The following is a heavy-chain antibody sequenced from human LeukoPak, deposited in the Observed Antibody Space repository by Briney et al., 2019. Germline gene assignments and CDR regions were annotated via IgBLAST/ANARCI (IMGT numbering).Heavy chain of an antibody. D-gene: IGHD2-2*01. CDR2: INHSGST. J-gene: IGHJ5*02. V-gene: IGHV4-34*01. Sequence: SETLSLTCAVYGGSFSGYYWSWIRQPPGKGLEWIGEINHSGSTNYNPSLKSRVTISVDTSENQFSLKLSSVTAADTAVYYCARLCLWFDPWGQGTLVTVSS. CDR1: GGSFSGYY. CDR3: ARLCLWFDP.